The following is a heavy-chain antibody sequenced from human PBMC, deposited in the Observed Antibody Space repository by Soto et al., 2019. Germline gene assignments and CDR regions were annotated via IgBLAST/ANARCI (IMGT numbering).Heavy chain of an antibody. CDR1: GGSISSYY. Sequence: QVQLQESGPGLVKPSETLSLTCTVSGGSISSYYWSWIRQPPGKGLEWIGYIYYSGSTNYTPSLNSRVTRTVDTSKNQFSLKLGSVTAADTAVYYCARHEGRIAAAIDYWGQGTLVTVSS. J-gene: IGHJ4*02. D-gene: IGHD6-13*01. CDR2: IYYSGST. V-gene: IGHV4-59*08. CDR3: ARHEGRIAAAIDY.